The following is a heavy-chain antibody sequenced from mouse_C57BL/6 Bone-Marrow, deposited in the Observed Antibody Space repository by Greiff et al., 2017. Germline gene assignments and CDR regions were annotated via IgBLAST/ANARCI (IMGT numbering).Heavy chain of an antibody. CDR2: INPNYGTT. CDR3: ARRNSYYSNYEREMDY. D-gene: IGHD2-5*01. V-gene: IGHV1-39*01. J-gene: IGHJ4*01. CDR1: GYSFTDYN. Sequence: EVQLQQSGPELVKPGASVKISCKASGYSFTDYNLNWVKQSNGKSLEWIGVINPNYGTTSYNQKFKGKATLTVDQSSSTAYMQLNSLTSEDSAGDSGARRNSYYSNYEREMDYWGQGTSVTVSS.